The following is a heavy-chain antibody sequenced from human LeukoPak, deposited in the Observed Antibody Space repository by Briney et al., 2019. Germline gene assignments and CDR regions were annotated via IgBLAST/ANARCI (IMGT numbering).Heavy chain of an antibody. CDR1: GFTFSSYS. CDR2: ISSSSSTI. V-gene: IGHV3-48*01. J-gene: IGHJ4*02. Sequence: PGGSLRLSCAASGFTFSSYSMNWVRRAPGKGLEWVSYISSSSSTIYYADSVKGRFTISRDNAKNSLYLQMNSLRAEDTAVYYCARDPPGIAAAGTHYFDYWGQGTLVTVSS. CDR3: ARDPPGIAAAGTHYFDY. D-gene: IGHD6-13*01.